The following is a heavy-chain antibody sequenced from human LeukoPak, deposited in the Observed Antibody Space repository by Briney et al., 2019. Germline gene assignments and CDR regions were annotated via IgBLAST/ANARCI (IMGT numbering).Heavy chain of an antibody. Sequence: PSGTLSLTCTVSGVSITSYYWSWIRQPAGKGLEWIGRFYTSGNTNYNPSLKSRVTMSVDTSKNQFSLKLSSVTAADTAVYYCARVGSKVVRGVIIPGNWFDRWGQGNLVTVSS. D-gene: IGHD3-10*01. CDR1: GVSITSYY. CDR2: FYTSGNT. CDR3: ARVGSKVVRGVIIPGNWFDR. J-gene: IGHJ5*02. V-gene: IGHV4-4*07.